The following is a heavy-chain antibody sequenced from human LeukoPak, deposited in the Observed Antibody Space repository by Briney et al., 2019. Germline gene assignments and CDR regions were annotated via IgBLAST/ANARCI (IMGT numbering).Heavy chain of an antibody. Sequence: SETLSLTCTVSGGSISSSGYYWGWIRQPPGKGLEWIGSIYYSGSTYYNPSLKSRVTISVDTSKNQFSLKLSSVTAADTAVYYCASGYSGSLFAFDIWGQGTMVTVSS. V-gene: IGHV4-39*01. J-gene: IGHJ3*02. CDR1: GGSISSSGYY. CDR3: ASGYSGSLFAFDI. CDR2: IYYSGST. D-gene: IGHD5-12*01.